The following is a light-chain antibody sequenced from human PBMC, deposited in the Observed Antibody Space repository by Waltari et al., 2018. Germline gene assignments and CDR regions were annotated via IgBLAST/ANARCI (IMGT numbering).Light chain of an antibody. CDR1: QDVKNY. J-gene: IGKJ1*01. CDR3: QQNYAFPRT. CDR2: TAT. V-gene: IGKV1D-8*01. Sequence: VIWVTQSPSLLSASTGDTVSITCWTSQDVKNYFAWYRQKPGKAPELLIYTATFLQTGVPSRFSGSGSGTDFTLTITSLQSEDFATYFCQQNYAFPRTFGQGTKVEVK.